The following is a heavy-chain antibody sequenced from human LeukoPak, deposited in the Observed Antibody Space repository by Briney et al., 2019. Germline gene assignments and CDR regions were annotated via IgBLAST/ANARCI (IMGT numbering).Heavy chain of an antibody. Sequence: PSETLSLTCTVSGGSISSSSYYWGWIRQPPGKGLEWIGYLYYSGYSKYNPSLTSRVSMSVDTSKNQFSLKLTSVTAADTAVYYCARHNIASDGARLFDFWGRGTLVTVSS. CDR1: GGSISSSSYY. D-gene: IGHD4-17*01. J-gene: IGHJ4*02. V-gene: IGHV4-61*05. CDR2: LYYSGYS. CDR3: ARHNIASDGARLFDF.